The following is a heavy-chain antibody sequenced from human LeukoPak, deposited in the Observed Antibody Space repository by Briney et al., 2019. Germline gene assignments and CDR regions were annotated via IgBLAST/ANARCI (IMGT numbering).Heavy chain of an antibody. Sequence: GGSLRLSCAASGFTFSSYWMNWVRQAPGKGLEWVANIKRDGNEKNYVDSVRGRFSISRDNAKDSLYLQMDSLRAEDTAVYYCAKEGAYPIITYDSWGQGALVTVSS. CDR3: AKEGAYPIITYDS. V-gene: IGHV3-7*01. CDR2: IKRDGNEK. J-gene: IGHJ5*01. D-gene: IGHD3-10*01. CDR1: GFTFSSYW.